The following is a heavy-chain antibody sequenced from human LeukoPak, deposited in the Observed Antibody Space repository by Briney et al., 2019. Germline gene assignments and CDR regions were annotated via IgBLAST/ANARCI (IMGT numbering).Heavy chain of an antibody. CDR3: AKDRRIQLWLGFDY. V-gene: IGHV3-30*18. D-gene: IGHD5-18*01. CDR1: GFTFSSYG. J-gene: IGHJ4*02. Sequence: GRSLRLSCAASGFTFSSYGMHWVRQAPGKGLEWVAVISYDGSNKYYADSVKGRFTISRDNSKSTLYLQMNSLRAEDTAVYCAKDRRIQLWLGFDYWGQGTLVTVSS. CDR2: ISYDGSNK.